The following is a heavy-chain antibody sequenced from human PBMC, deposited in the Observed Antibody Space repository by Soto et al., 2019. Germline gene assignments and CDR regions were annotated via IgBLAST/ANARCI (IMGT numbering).Heavy chain of an antibody. CDR1: GGTFSSYA. CDR3: ASSTIFGVVDGYAMDV. V-gene: IGHV1-69*13. D-gene: IGHD3-3*01. Sequence: SVKVSCKASGGTFSSYAISWVRQAPGQGLEWMGGIIPIFGTANYAQKFQGRVTITADESTSTAYMELSSLRSEYTAVYYCASSTIFGVVDGYAMDVWGQGTTVTVSS. CDR2: IIPIFGTA. J-gene: IGHJ6*02.